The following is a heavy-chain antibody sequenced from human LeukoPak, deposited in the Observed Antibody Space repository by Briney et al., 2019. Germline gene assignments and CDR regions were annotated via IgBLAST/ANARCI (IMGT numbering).Heavy chain of an antibody. CDR1: GFTFSSYA. D-gene: IGHD5-24*01. J-gene: IGHJ4*02. Sequence: PGGSLRLSCAASGFTFSSYAMSWVRQVPGKGLEWVSGISGSGGSTYYADSVKGRFTISRDNSKNMLYLQMNSLRAEDTAVYYCAKRMTTNRSHFDYWGQGTLVTVSS. V-gene: IGHV3-23*01. CDR3: AKRMTTNRSHFDY. CDR2: ISGSGGST.